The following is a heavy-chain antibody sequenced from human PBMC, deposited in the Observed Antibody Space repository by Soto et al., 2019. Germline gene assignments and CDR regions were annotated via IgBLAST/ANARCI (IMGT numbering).Heavy chain of an antibody. CDR2: IYPGDSDT. V-gene: IGHV5-51*01. J-gene: IGHJ4*02. Sequence: PGESLKISCKASGYSFTNYWIGWVRQMPGKGLEWMGTIYPGDSDTRYSLSFQGQVTFSVDKSINTAYLHWTSLKASDTAIYYCAIQHPLDSSAWYNWGQGTLVTVSS. CDR3: AIQHPLDSSAWYN. D-gene: IGHD6-19*01. CDR1: GYSFTNYW.